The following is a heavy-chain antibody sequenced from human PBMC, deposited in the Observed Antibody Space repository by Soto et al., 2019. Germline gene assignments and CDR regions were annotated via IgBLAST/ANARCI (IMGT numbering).Heavy chain of an antibody. J-gene: IGHJ4*01. Sequence: EVQLVESGGGLVKPGGSLRLSCAASGFTFSNAWINWVRQAPGKGLEWVGRIKSKTDDGTTDYAEPVKGRFAISRDDSNNMVYLQMNSLKIEDTAVYYCTTDSYSTIIIVRFDYWGHRTLVTVSP. D-gene: IGHD3-22*01. CDR1: GFTFSNAW. V-gene: IGHV3-15*07. CDR3: TTDSYSTIIIVRFDY. CDR2: IKSKTDDGTT.